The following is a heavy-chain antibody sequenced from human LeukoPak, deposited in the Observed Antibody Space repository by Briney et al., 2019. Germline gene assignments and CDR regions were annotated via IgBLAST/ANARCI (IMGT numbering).Heavy chain of an antibody. CDR3: AKVTGGDMITYGGLDY. CDR1: GFTFSNYA. J-gene: IGHJ4*02. CDR2: ISGNGDIT. Sequence: GGSLRLSSAASGFTFSNYAMSWVRQAPGKGLEWVSAISGNGDITYYTDSVKGRFTISRDNSKNTLYLQMNSLRAEDTAIYYCAKVTGGDMITYGGLDYWGQGTLVTVSS. D-gene: IGHD3-16*01. V-gene: IGHV3-23*01.